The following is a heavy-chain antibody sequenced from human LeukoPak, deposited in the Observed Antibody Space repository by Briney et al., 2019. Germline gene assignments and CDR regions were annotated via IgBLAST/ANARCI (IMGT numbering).Heavy chain of an antibody. Sequence: QPGGSLRLSCAASGFTVSSYYISWVRQAPGKGLEWVSVIYSGSLTYYADSVKGRFTVSRDNFKNTLYLQMNSLRAEDTAVYYCAREVYGPLTGDWGQGTLVTVSS. CDR1: GFTVSSYY. J-gene: IGHJ4*02. CDR3: AREVYGPLTGD. V-gene: IGHV3-66*01. D-gene: IGHD7-27*01. CDR2: IYSGSLT.